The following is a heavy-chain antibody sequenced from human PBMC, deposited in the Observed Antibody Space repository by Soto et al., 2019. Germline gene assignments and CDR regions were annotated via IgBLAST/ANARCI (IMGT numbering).Heavy chain of an antibody. CDR1: GYTLTELS. V-gene: IGHV1-24*01. CDR2: FDPEQGKI. J-gene: IGHJ3*02. D-gene: IGHD3-10*01. Sequence: QVQLVQSGAEVKKPGASVKVSCKVSGYTLTELSIHWVRQAPGKGLEWMGGFDPEQGKIIYAQKFLGRVPMTEDTPTDTPYMELSRLRSVYTALYYCATTYLVEAFDIWGQGTRVYVSS. CDR3: ATTYLVEAFDI.